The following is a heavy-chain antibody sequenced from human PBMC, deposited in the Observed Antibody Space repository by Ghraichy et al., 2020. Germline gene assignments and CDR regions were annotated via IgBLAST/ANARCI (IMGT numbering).Heavy chain of an antibody. CDR2: IKQDGSVK. J-gene: IGHJ4*02. Sequence: GGSLRLSCATSGFTFQNYWMHWVRQAPGKGLEWVADIKQDGSVKYYVDSVKGRFTISRDNAKNSLYLQMSSLRTEDTAVYYCASSKVTTPGTDFWGQGTLVTVSS. D-gene: IGHD4-17*01. CDR1: GFTFQNYW. V-gene: IGHV3-7*03. CDR3: ASSKVTTPGTDF.